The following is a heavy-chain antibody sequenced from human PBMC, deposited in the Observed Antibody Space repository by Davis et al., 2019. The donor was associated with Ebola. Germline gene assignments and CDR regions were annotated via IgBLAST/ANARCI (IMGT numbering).Heavy chain of an antibody. V-gene: IGHV4-34*01. J-gene: IGHJ3*02. CDR2: INHSGST. CDR3: ARMMYYYDSSGYHRGAFDI. CDR1: GGSFSGYY. Sequence: SETLSLTCAVYGGSFSGYYWSWIRQPPGKGLEWIGEINHSGSTNYNPSLKSRVTISVDTSKNQFSLKLRSVTAADTAVYYCARMMYYYDSSGYHRGAFDIWGQGTMVTVSS. D-gene: IGHD3-22*01.